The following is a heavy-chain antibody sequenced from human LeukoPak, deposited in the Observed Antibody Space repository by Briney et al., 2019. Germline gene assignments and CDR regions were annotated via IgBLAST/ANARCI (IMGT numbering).Heavy chain of an antibody. CDR2: ISGSGGST. Sequence: PGRSLRLSCAASGFTFSSYAMSWVRQAPGKGLEWVSAISGSGGSTYYADSVKGRFTISRDNSKNTLYLQMNSLRAEDTAVYYCAKAQAKTTHFMIVVVINGSPLDYWGQGTLVTVSS. V-gene: IGHV3-23*01. J-gene: IGHJ4*02. D-gene: IGHD3-22*01. CDR3: AKAQAKTTHFMIVVVINGSPLDY. CDR1: GFTFSSYA.